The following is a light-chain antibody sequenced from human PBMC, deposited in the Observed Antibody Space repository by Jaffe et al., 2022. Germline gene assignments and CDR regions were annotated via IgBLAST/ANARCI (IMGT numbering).Light chain of an antibody. CDR1: SGSIASNY. J-gene: IGLJ2*01. CDR3: QSYDSSNPGEV. V-gene: IGLV6-57*01. Sequence: NFMLTQPHSVSESPGKTVTISCTRSSGSIASNYVQWYQQRPGSSPTTVIYEDNQRPSGVPDRFSGSIDSSSNSASLTISGLKTEDEADYYCQSYDSSNPGEVFGGGTKLTVL. CDR2: EDN.